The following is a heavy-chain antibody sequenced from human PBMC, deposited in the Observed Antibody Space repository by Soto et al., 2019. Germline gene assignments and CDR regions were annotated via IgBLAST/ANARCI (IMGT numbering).Heavy chain of an antibody. J-gene: IGHJ4*02. Sequence: VQLVQSGAEVKKPCSSVKVSCKASGGTFNTDSIPWLQQSPGQGLEWLGGIIPMFAAPNYAPMFQGRVTIDADESTTTAYVALSSMRSAGTAVYYCAVVVVTLTTVGYVDSWGQGTLVTVS. CDR2: IIPMFAAP. CDR3: AVVVVTLTTVGYVDS. V-gene: IGHV1-69*01. CDR1: GGTFNTDS. D-gene: IGHD3-22*01.